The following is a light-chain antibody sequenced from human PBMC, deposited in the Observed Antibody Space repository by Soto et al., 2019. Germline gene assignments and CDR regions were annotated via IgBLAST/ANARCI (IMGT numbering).Light chain of an antibody. Sequence: DIQRTQSPYSLSSSVGYRFTIICRASQSVSTRLAWYQQKPGKDPKVLIYDDSSWAGGFQSRFTGSGSGTEFTLTISSLQSEDFGVYYCQPFDDWPTLGTGTKVDIK. V-gene: IGKV1-5*02. CDR1: QSVSTR. J-gene: IGKJ1*01. CDR2: DDS. CDR3: QPFDDWPT.